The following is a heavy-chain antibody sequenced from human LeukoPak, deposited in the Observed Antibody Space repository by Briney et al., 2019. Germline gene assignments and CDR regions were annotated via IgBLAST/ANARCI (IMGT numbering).Heavy chain of an antibody. CDR2: IYYSGST. CDR1: GGSVRSTDYY. D-gene: IGHD2-8*01. Sequence: SETLSLTCTVSGGSVRSTDYYWGWIHQPPGKGLEWIGSIYYSGSTYYNPSLKTRVTISVDTSKNQFSLKLSSVTAADTAVYYCARDVYACSNGVCYRDRFDYWGQGTLVTVSS. V-gene: IGHV4-39*07. J-gene: IGHJ4*02. CDR3: ARDVYACSNGVCYRDRFDY.